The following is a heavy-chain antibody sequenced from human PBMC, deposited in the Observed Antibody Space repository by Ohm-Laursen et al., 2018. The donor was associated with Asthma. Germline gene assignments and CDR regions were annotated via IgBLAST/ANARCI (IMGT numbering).Heavy chain of an antibody. V-gene: IGHV1-18*04. D-gene: IGHD3-10*01. CDR2: ISGHNGKT. CDR1: GYTFTSYG. Sequence: ASVKVSCKASGYTFTSYGISWVRQAPGQGLEWMGWISGHNGKTKYPQKLQGRVTMTTDTSTSTAYMELRSLRSDDTAVYYCARDSTRGYYYYGMDDWGQGTTVTVSS. J-gene: IGHJ6*02. CDR3: ARDSTRGYYYYGMDD.